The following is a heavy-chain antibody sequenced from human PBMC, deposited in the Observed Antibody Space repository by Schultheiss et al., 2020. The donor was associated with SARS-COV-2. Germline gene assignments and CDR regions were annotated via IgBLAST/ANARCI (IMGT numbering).Heavy chain of an antibody. Sequence: GESLKISCQGSGYSFTNNWIGWVRQMPGKGLEWMGIIYPGDSDTRYSPSFQGQVTISADKSISTAYLQWSSLRASDSAMYYCARLPLALDYWGRGTLVTVSS. V-gene: IGHV5-51*01. CDR2: IYPGDSDT. D-gene: IGHD1-1*01. CDR1: GYSFTNNW. CDR3: ARLPLALDY. J-gene: IGHJ4*02.